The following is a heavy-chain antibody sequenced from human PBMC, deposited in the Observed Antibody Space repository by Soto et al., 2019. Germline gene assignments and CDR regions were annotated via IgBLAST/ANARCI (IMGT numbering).Heavy chain of an antibody. CDR2: IWYDGSNK. D-gene: IGHD4-17*01. J-gene: IGHJ4*02. Sequence: GGSLRLSCAASGFTFSNYGMHWVRQAPGKGLEWVAVIWYDGSNKYYADSVKGRFTISRDNSKNTLYLQMNSLRAEDTAVYYCAREDYGDSHDYWGQGNMVTVSS. CDR1: GFTFSNYG. V-gene: IGHV3-33*01. CDR3: AREDYGDSHDY.